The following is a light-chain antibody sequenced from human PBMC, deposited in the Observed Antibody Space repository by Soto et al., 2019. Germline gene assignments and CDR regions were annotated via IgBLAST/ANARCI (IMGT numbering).Light chain of an antibody. CDR2: GAS. V-gene: IGKV3-15*01. CDR1: QSVSSN. CDR3: QQYNNWHWT. J-gene: IGKJ1*01. Sequence: EIVMTQSPATLSVSPGERATLSCRASQSVSSNLAWYQQKPGQAPRLLIYGASTRATGIPARFSGSGSGTEFTLTISSLQSEDFALYYCQQYNNWHWTFGQGTKVEIK.